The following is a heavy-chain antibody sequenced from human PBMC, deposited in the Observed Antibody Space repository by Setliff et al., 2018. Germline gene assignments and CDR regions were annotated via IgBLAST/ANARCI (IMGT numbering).Heavy chain of an antibody. J-gene: IGHJ4*02. CDR2: IYHSGQT. D-gene: IGHD6-13*01. CDR1: GYSMSSGYY. Sequence: SETLSLTCAVSGYSMSSGYYWGWFRQPPGKGLEWIGSIYHSGQTFYNPSLKSRATLLVGTSKNQFSLRLTSVPAADTAVYYCARGGLAAAATHWGQGTLVTVSS. CDR3: ARGGLAAAATH. V-gene: IGHV4-38-2*01.